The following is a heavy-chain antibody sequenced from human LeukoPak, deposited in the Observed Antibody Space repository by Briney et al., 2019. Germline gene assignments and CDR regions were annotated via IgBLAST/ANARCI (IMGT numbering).Heavy chain of an antibody. CDR1: GGSVNSGSYF. CDR2: IFFSGTT. D-gene: IGHD3-16*02. J-gene: IGHJ4*02. Sequence: SETLSLTCTVSGGSVNSGSYFWSWIRQPPGKGLEWIGYIFFSGTTNYNPSLKSRVTISVDTSKNQFSLKLSSVTAADTAVYYCARGCREDYVWGSYRYTCFDYWGQGTLVTVSS. CDR3: ARGCREDYVWGSYRYTCFDY. V-gene: IGHV4-61*01.